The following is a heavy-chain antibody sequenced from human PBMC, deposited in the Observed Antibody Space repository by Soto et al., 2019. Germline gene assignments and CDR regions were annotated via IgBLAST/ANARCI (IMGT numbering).Heavy chain of an antibody. V-gene: IGHV4-31*03. J-gene: IGHJ4*02. CDR2: IYYSGST. CDR1: GGSISSGGYY. D-gene: IGHD2-2*01. CDR3: ARSSTSANYFDY. Sequence: SETLSLTCTVSGGSISSGGYYWSWIRQHPGKGLEWIGYIYYSGSTYYNPSLKSRVTISVDTSKNQFSLKLSSVTAADTAVYYCARSSTSANYFDYCGQGTLVTVSS.